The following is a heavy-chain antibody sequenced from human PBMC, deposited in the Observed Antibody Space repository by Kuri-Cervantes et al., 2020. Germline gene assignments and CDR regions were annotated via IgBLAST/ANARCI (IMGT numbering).Heavy chain of an antibody. CDR1: GSTFSDAW. CDR2: IKQGGSEK. CDR3: ARATGYTFDY. J-gene: IGHJ4*02. D-gene: IGHD5-12*01. V-gene: IGHV3-7*04. Sequence: GGSLRLSCAASGSTFSDAWMSWVRQAPGKGLEWVANIKQGGSEKFYVDSVKGRFTISRDNPKNSLYLQMNSLRAEDTAVYYCARATGYTFDYWGQGTLVTVSS.